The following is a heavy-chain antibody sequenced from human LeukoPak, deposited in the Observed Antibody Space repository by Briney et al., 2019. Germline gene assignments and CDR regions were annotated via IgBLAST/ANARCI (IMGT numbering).Heavy chain of an antibody. V-gene: IGHV3-30*18. Sequence: GGSLRLSCAASGFTLSSYGMHWVRQAPGKGLEWVAVISYDGSNKYYADSVKGRFTISRDNSKNTLYLQMNSLRAEDTAVYYCAKDESSSQYYFDYWGQGTLVTVSS. D-gene: IGHD6-13*01. J-gene: IGHJ4*02. CDR3: AKDESSSQYYFDY. CDR2: ISYDGSNK. CDR1: GFTLSSYG.